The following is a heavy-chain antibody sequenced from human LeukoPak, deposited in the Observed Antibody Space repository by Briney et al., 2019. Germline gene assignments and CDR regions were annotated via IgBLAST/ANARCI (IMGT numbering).Heavy chain of an antibody. CDR3: AREGGEQSYFDY. CDR2: IYYSGST. D-gene: IGHD3-16*01. Sequence: PSETLSLTCTVSGGSISSYYWSWIRQPPGKGLEWIGYIYYSGSTNYNPSLKSRVTISVDTSKNQFSPKLSSVTAADTAVYYCAREGGEQSYFDYWGQGTLVTVSS. CDR1: GGSISSYY. J-gene: IGHJ4*02. V-gene: IGHV4-59*01.